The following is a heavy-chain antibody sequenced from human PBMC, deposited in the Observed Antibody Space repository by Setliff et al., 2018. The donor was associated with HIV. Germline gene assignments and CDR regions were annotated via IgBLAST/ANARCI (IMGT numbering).Heavy chain of an antibody. V-gene: IGHV4-4*09. CDR1: GGSITNFY. J-gene: IGHJ4*02. CDR3: ARLRLAVMMSLDYFDL. D-gene: IGHD3-16*01. Sequence: PSETLSLTCNASGGSITNFYWSWIRQPPGKGLEWIGCIYNPGSTNFNPSLQSRVSMSVDVSTNQFSLRLTSVTAADTAVYYCARLRLAVMMSLDYFDLWGQGTLVTV. CDR2: IYNPGST.